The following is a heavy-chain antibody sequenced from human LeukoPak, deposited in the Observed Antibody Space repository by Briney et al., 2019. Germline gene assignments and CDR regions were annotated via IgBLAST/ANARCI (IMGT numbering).Heavy chain of an antibody. D-gene: IGHD3-10*01. CDR1: GFTFSSYA. Sequence: LPGRSLRLSCAASGFTFSSYAMHWARQAPGKGLEWVAVISYDGTITYYADSVKGRFTNSRDNPKNTLYLQLNSLRAEDTAIYYCARDSTYYYDSGSSGPHYFDSWGQGTLVTVSS. CDR2: ISYDGTIT. V-gene: IGHV3-30*01. J-gene: IGHJ4*02. CDR3: ARDSTYYYDSGSSGPHYFDS.